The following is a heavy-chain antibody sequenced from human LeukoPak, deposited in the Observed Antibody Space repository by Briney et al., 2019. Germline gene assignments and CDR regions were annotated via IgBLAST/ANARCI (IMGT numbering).Heavy chain of an antibody. CDR1: GGTFSSYA. V-gene: IGHV1-69*05. CDR2: IIPIFGTA. J-gene: IGHJ5*02. CDR3: ARDLVDTAMGHNWFDP. Sequence: SVKVSCKASGGTFSSYAISWVRQALGQGLEWMGGIIPIFGTANYAQKFQGRVTITTDESTSTAYMELSSLRPEDTAVYYCARDLVDTAMGHNWFDPWGQGTLVTVSS. D-gene: IGHD5-18*01.